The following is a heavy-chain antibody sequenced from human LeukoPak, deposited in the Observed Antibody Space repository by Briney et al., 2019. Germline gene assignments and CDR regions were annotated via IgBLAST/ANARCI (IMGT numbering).Heavy chain of an antibody. V-gene: IGHV4-34*01. CDR2: INHSGST. Sequence: SETLSLTCAVYGGSFSGYYWSWIRQPPGKGLEWIGEINHSGSTNYNPSLKSRVTISVDTSKNQFSLKLSSVTAADTAVYYCARGGWELLNWFDPWGQGTLVTVSS. CDR3: ARGGWELLNWFDP. D-gene: IGHD1-26*01. CDR1: GGSFSGYY. J-gene: IGHJ5*02.